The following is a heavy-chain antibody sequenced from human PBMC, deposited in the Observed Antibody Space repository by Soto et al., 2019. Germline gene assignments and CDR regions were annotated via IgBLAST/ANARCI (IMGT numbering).Heavy chain of an antibody. V-gene: IGHV4-39*01. Sequence: PSETLSLACTVSGGSVSNRNYYWGWIRQSPGKGLEWIGSVYYRGRSYSKSSVKSRVTISVDTSKNQFSLNLNSVTASDPAVYFCVSQRTSVLTQAYFDYWGPGALVTVSS. CDR2: VYYRGRS. J-gene: IGHJ4*02. CDR1: GGSVSNRNYY. D-gene: IGHD2-8*01. CDR3: VSQRTSVLTQAYFDY.